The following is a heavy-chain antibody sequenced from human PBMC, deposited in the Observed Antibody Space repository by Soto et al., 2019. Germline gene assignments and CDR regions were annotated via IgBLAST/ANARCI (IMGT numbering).Heavy chain of an antibody. Sequence: GGSLRLSCAASGFTFSSYAMHWVRQAPGKGLEWVAVILYYGSNKYYADSVKGRFTISIDNSKNTLYLQMNSLRVEDTAVYYCAREASDYVHFDYWGQGTLVTVSS. CDR1: GFTFSSYA. CDR3: AREASDYVHFDY. CDR2: ILYYGSNK. J-gene: IGHJ4*02. D-gene: IGHD4-17*01. V-gene: IGHV3-30-3*01.